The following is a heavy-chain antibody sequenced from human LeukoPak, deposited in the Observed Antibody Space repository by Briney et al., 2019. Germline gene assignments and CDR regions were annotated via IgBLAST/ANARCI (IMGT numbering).Heavy chain of an antibody. CDR3: ARMEYSSSSGYFDY. CDR1: GASITSYY. Sequence: PSETLSLTCTVSGASITSYYWSWIRQSAGKGLEWIGRIYTSENTNYNPSLKSRVTMSVDRSKNQFSLKLSSVTAADTAVYYCARMEYSSSSGYFDYWGQGTLVTVSS. CDR2: IYTSENT. J-gene: IGHJ4*02. V-gene: IGHV4-4*07. D-gene: IGHD6-6*01.